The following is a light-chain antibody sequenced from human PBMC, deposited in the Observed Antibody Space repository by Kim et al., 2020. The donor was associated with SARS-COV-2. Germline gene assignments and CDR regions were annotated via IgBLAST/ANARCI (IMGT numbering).Light chain of an antibody. V-gene: IGKV1-27*01. CDR2: AAS. CDR3: QKYNAAPWT. CDR1: EEISNY. J-gene: IGKJ1*01. Sequence: APVGDRAPITCRASEEISNYVVWYQQKPGKVPQVLFYAASALHSGVPSRFSGGGVGADFTLTISSLQPEDVAPYYCQKYNAAPWTFGQGTKVYIK.